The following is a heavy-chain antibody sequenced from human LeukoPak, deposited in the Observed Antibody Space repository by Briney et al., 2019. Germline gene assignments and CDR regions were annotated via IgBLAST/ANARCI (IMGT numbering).Heavy chain of an antibody. J-gene: IGHJ4*02. Sequence: GGSLRLSCAASGVTFSSDWMSWVRQAPGKGLEWVANIKQDGSEKYYVDSVKGRFTISRDNAKNSLYLQMNSLRAEDTAVYYCARDAPGITIFGAGWGQGTLVTVSS. V-gene: IGHV3-7*01. CDR1: GVTFSSDW. CDR3: ARDAPGITIFGAG. D-gene: IGHD3-3*01. CDR2: IKQDGSEK.